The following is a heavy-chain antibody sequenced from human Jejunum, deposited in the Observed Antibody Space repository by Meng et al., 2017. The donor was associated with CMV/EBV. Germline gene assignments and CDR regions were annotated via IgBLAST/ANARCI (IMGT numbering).Heavy chain of an antibody. J-gene: IGHJ3*02. CDR3: ARPHGYSYRDAFDI. CDR1: GGSISGYY. Sequence: ASGGSISGYYWSWIRQPPGKGLEWIGYIYYSGYTKYNPSLKSRVTISVDTSKNQFSLNLNSVTAADTAMYYCARPHGYSYRDAFDIWGQGTKVTVSS. CDR2: IYYSGYT. V-gene: IGHV4-59*01. D-gene: IGHD5-18*01.